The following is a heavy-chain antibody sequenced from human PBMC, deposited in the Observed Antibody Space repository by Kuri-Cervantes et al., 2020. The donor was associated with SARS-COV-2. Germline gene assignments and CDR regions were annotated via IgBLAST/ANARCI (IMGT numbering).Heavy chain of an antibody. Sequence: GGSLRLSCAASGFTFSSYAMSWVRQAPGKGLEWVSVISGSGGSTYYADSVKGRFTISRDNSKNTLYLQMNSLRAEDTAVYYCAREITGYSSGWSLYWYFDLWGRGTLVTVSS. V-gene: IGHV3-23*01. CDR1: GFTFSSYA. CDR2: ISGSGGST. CDR3: AREITGYSSGWSLYWYFDL. J-gene: IGHJ2*01. D-gene: IGHD6-19*01.